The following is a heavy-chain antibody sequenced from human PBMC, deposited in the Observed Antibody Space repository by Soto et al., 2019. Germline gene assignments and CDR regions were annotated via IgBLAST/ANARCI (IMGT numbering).Heavy chain of an antibody. CDR3: ARERSVGYCITTTCPKPFYYYAMDL. Sequence: SVKVSCKASGGTFTNYAFSWVRQAPGQGLEWMGGIIPVFGTPDYAQKFQGRVTITADESTRTASMELSSLRSDDTAVYYCARERSVGYCITTTCPKPFYYYAMDLWGQGTTVTVSS. CDR1: GGTFTNYA. D-gene: IGHD2-2*01. CDR2: IIPVFGTP. V-gene: IGHV1-69*13. J-gene: IGHJ6*02.